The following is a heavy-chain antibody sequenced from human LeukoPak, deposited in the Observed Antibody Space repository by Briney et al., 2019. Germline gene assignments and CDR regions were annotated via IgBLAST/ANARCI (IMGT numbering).Heavy chain of an antibody. CDR2: TSGDEDST. Sequence: GGSLRLSCAASGLTFKNFAMSWVRQAPGKGLELLAVTSGDEDSTHYADSVRGHFVISTDNSKNTLFLHMNSLRAEDTAVYYCTIDLMTGFSSGWHFGYWGQGTLVTVSS. CDR3: TIDLMTGFSSGWHFGY. D-gene: IGHD6-19*01. J-gene: IGHJ4*02. V-gene: IGHV3-23*01. CDR1: GLTFKNFA.